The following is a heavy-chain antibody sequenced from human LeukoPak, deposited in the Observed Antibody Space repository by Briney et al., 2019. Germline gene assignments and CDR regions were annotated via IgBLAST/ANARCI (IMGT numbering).Heavy chain of an antibody. J-gene: IGHJ4*02. V-gene: IGHV3-53*01. CDR3: ARGGGYGSGSYYNLYYFDY. CDR2: IYSGGST. Sequence: GGSLRLSCAASGFTVSSNYMSWVRQAPGKGLEWVSVIYSGGSTYYADSVKGRFTISRDNSKNTLYLQMNSLRAEDTAVYYCARGGGYGSGSYYNLYYFDYWGQGTLVTVSS. CDR1: GFTVSSNY. D-gene: IGHD3-10*01.